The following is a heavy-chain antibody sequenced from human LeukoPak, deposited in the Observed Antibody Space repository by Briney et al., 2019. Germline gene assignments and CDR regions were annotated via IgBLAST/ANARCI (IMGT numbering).Heavy chain of an antibody. CDR1: GFTFSSYA. D-gene: IGHD4-11*01. J-gene: IGHJ4*02. CDR3: ARARSYSNYYFDY. Sequence: GGSLRLSCAASGFTFSSYAMHWVRQAPGKGLEWVAVISYDGSNKYYADSVKGRFTISRDNSKNTLYLQMNSLRAEDTAVYYCARARSYSNYYFDYWGQGTLVTVSS. V-gene: IGHV3-30*04. CDR2: ISYDGSNK.